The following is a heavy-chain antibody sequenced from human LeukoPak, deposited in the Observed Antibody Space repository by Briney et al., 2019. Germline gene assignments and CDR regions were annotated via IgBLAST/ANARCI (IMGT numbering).Heavy chain of an antibody. V-gene: IGHV3-9*01. J-gene: IGHJ1*01. CDR2: ISWNSGTI. CDR3: ARAYKDRSLAGKKEFFQH. D-gene: IGHD6-19*01. Sequence: QPGRSLRLSCAASGFTFDNYAMNWVRQVPGKGLEWISLISWNSGTIGYADSVKGRFTISRDNANNFLYLQMNSLRAEDTALYYCARAYKDRSLAGKKEFFQHWGQGTLVIVSS. CDR1: GFTFDNYA.